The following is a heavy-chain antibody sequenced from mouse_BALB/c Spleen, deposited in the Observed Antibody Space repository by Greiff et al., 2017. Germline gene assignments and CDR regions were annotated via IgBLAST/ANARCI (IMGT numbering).Heavy chain of an antibody. CDR3: ARGGASGSSYNYAMDY. CDR2: ISSGGST. CDR1: GFTFSSYA. V-gene: IGHV5-6-5*01. Sequence: EVQGVESGGGLVKPGGSLKLSCAASGFTFSSYAMSWVRQTPEKRLEWVASISSGGSTYYPDSVKGRFTISRDNARNILYLQMSSLRSEDTAMYYCARGGASGSSYNYAMDYWGQGTSVTVAS. J-gene: IGHJ4*01. D-gene: IGHD1-1*01.